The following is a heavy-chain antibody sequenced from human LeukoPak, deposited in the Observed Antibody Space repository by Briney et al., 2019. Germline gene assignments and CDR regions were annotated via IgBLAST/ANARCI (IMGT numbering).Heavy chain of an antibody. Sequence: PGRSLRLSCAASGFTFSSYAMHWVRQAPGKGLEWVAVISYDGSNKYYADSVKGRFTISRDNSKNTLYLQMNSLRAEDTAVYYCARDLSGPHAFDIWGQGTTVTVSS. CDR2: ISYDGSNK. D-gene: IGHD2/OR15-2a*01. CDR3: ARDLSGPHAFDI. J-gene: IGHJ3*02. V-gene: IGHV3-30-3*01. CDR1: GFTFSSYA.